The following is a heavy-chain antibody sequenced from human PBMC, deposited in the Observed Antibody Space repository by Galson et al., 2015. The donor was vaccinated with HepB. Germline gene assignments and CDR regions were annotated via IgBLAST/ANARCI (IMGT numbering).Heavy chain of an antibody. V-gene: IGHV1-46*03. CDR1: GYTFTSYN. D-gene: IGHD2-21*02. J-gene: IGHJ4*02. CDR2: INPSGGST. Sequence: SVKVSCKASGYTFTSYNMHWVRQAPGQGLEWMGIINPSGGSTSYAQKFQGRVTMTRDTSTSTVYMELGSLRSEDTAVYYCAGGPCGGDCYFDYWGQGTLVTVSS. CDR3: AGGPCGGDCYFDY.